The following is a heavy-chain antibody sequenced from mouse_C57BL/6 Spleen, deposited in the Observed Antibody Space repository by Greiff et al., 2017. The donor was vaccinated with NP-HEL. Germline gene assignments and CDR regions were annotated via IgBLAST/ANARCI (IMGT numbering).Heavy chain of an antibody. CDR3: ARCSSPSYWYFDV. CDR2: INPNNGGT. D-gene: IGHD1-1*01. V-gene: IGHV1-26*01. Sequence: VQLQQSGPELVKPGASVKISCKASGYTFTDYYMHWVKQSHGKSLEWIGDINPNNGGTSYNQKFKGKATLTVDKSSSTAYMELRSLTSEDSAVYYCARCSSPSYWYFDVWGTGTTVTVSS. J-gene: IGHJ1*03. CDR1: GYTFTDYY.